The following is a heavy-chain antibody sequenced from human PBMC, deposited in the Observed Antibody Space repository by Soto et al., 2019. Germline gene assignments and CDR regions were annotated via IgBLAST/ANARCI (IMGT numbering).Heavy chain of an antibody. CDR2: ISGSVGST. V-gene: IGHV3-23*01. J-gene: IGHJ6*02. CDR1: GFTFSSYA. D-gene: IGHD1-26*01. Sequence: GGSLRLSCAASGFTFSSYAMSWVRQAPGKGLEWVSAISGSVGSTYYADSVKGRFTISRDNSKNTLYLQMNSLRAEDTAVYYCAKAPEVAAPYYYGMDVWGQGTTVTVSS. CDR3: AKAPEVAAPYYYGMDV.